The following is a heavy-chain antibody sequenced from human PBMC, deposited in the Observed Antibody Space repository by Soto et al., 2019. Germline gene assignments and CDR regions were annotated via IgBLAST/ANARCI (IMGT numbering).Heavy chain of an antibody. D-gene: IGHD5-12*01. J-gene: IGHJ4*02. V-gene: IGHV4-30-2*01. CDR3: AAGGGLPRYY. CDR1: GGSISSGGYS. CDR2: TYHSGST. Sequence: QLQLQESGSGLVKPSQTLSLTCAVSGGSISSGGYSWSWLRQPPGKGLEWIGDTYHSGSTYYNPSLKSRVTISVDRSKNQFSLKLSSVTAADTAVYYCAAGGGLPRYYWGQGTLVTVSS.